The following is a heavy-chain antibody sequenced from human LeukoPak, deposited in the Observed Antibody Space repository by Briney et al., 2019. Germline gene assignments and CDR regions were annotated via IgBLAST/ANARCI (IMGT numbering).Heavy chain of an antibody. Sequence: ASVKVSCTASGYTFTSYGISWVRQAPGQGLECMGWISAYNGNTNYAQKLQGRVTMTTDTSTSTAYMELRSLRSDDTAVYYCARADCSGGSCVLGNWFDPWGQGTLVTVSS. CDR1: GYTFTSYG. J-gene: IGHJ5*02. CDR2: ISAYNGNT. D-gene: IGHD2-15*01. V-gene: IGHV1-18*01. CDR3: ARADCSGGSCVLGNWFDP.